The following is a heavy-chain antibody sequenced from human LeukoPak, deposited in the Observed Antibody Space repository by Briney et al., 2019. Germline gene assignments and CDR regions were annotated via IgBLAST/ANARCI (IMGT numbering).Heavy chain of an antibody. CDR3: AKDYYDSSGYYHFDY. Sequence: PGRSLRLSCAASGFTFDDYAMHWVRQAPGKGLEWVSGISWNSGSIGYADSVKGRFTISRDNAKNSLYLQMNSLRAEDTALYYCAKDYYDSSGYYHFDYWGQGTLVTVSS. D-gene: IGHD3-22*01. CDR1: GFTFDDYA. V-gene: IGHV3-9*01. J-gene: IGHJ4*02. CDR2: ISWNSGSI.